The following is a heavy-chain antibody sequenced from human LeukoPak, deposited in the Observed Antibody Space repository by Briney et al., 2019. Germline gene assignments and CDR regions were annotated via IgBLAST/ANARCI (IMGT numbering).Heavy chain of an antibody. CDR3: ARDGSDYWSFAL. V-gene: IGHV4-39*02. Sequence: SETLSLTCTVSGGSIRSSYYYWGWIRQPPGKGLEWIGSIYDSGSTYYNPSLKSRVTISVDTSKNQFSLKLNSVTAADTAVYYCARDGSDYWSFALWGRGTLVTVSS. CDR2: IYDSGST. CDR1: GGSIRSSYYY. J-gene: IGHJ2*01.